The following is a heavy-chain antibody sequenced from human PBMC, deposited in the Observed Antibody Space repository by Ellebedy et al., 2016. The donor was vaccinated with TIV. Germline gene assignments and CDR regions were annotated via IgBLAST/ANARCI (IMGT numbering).Heavy chain of an antibody. CDR1: GGSISGGGYY. Sequence: MPSETLSLTCTVSGGSISGGGYYWSWIRQHPGKGLAWIGYIYYSGNTYYNPSLKSRVTISVDTSKNQFSLKLSSVTAADTAVYYCARVGWGVIITRDAFDIWGQGTMVTVSS. CDR3: ARVGWGVIITRDAFDI. D-gene: IGHD3-10*01. CDR2: IYYSGNT. J-gene: IGHJ3*02. V-gene: IGHV4-31*03.